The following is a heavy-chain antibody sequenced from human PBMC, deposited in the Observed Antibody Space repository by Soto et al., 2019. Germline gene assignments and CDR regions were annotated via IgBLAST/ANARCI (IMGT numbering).Heavy chain of an antibody. D-gene: IGHD2-8*01. CDR1: GYTFTSYG. V-gene: IGHV1-18*01. Sequence: GASVKVSCKASGYTFTSYGISWVRQAPGQGLEWMGWISAYNGDTNYPQSLQGRLTMTTDTSTNTAYMELRSLRSDDTAVYYCARDPYNVLMVNAPNLYGMDVWGQGTTVTVSS. CDR3: ARDPYNVLMVNAPNLYGMDV. J-gene: IGHJ6*02. CDR2: ISAYNGDT.